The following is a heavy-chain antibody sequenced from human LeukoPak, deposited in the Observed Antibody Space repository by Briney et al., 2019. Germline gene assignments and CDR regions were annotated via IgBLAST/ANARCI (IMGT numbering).Heavy chain of an antibody. J-gene: IGHJ4*02. V-gene: IGHV4-59*08. D-gene: IGHD1-26*01. CDR1: GGSITNYY. CDR3: ARQRYSGSYYFDS. CDR2: IYYSGST. Sequence: SETLSLTCTVSGGSITNYYWGWIRQSLGKGLEWIGYIYYSGSTNYNPSLKSRVTISVDTSENQFSLRLTSVTAADTAVYYCARQRYSGSYYFDSWGQGSLATVSS.